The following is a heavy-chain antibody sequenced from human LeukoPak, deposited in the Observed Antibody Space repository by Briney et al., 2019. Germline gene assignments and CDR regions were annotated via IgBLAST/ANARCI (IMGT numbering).Heavy chain of an antibody. D-gene: IGHD1-1*01. Sequence: GGSLRLSCAASGFTFSSYEMNWVRQAPGKGLEWVSYISSSGSTIYYADSLKGRFTISRDNAKNSLYLQMNSLRAEDTAVYDCARVLAGTTGWFDPWGQGTLVTVSS. CDR2: ISSSGSTI. J-gene: IGHJ5*02. CDR3: ARVLAGTTGWFDP. V-gene: IGHV3-48*03. CDR1: GFTFSSYE.